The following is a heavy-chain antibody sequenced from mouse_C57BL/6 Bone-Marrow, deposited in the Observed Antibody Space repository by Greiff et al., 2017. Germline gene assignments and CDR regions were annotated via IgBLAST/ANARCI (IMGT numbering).Heavy chain of an antibody. D-gene: IGHD2-3*01. V-gene: IGHV5-2*01. CDR2: IYSDGGST. CDR1: EYEFPSHD. J-gene: IGHJ3*01. CDR3: ARNDGYYLFAY. Sequence: DVMLVESGGGLVQPGESLKLSCESNEYEFPSHDMSWVRKTPEKRLELVAAIYSDGGSTYYPDTMERRFIISRDNTKKTLYLQMSSLRSEDTALYYCARNDGYYLFAYWGQGTLVTVSA.